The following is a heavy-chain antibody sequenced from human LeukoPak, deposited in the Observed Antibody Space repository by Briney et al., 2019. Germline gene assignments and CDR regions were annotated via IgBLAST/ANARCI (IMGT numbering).Heavy chain of an antibody. V-gene: IGHV3-7*05. CDR1: GFTFSSSW. J-gene: IGHJ4*02. CDR2: IKQDGSEK. CDR3: SREAGIPPSTQQWPTSVDY. Sequence: GGSLRLSCVASGFTFSSSWMSWVRQAPGKGLEWVANIKQDGSEKYCVDSVKGRFTISRDNAKNSLYLQMNSLRAEDTAVYYCSREAGIPPSTQQWPTSVDYWGQGTLVTVSS. D-gene: IGHD5-18*01.